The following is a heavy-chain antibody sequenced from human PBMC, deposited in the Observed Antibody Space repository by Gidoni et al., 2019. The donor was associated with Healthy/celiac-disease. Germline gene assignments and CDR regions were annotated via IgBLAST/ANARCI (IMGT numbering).Heavy chain of an antibody. CDR1: GFTFSSYS. J-gene: IGHJ4*02. CDR3: ARCDYGALFDY. V-gene: IGHV3-48*01. CDR2: ISSSSSTI. D-gene: IGHD4-17*01. Sequence: EVQLVESGGGLVQPGGSLRLSCAASGFTFSSYSMNWVRQAPGKGLEWVSYISSSSSTIYYADSVKGRFTISRDNAKNSLYLQMNSLRAEDTAVYYCARCDYGALFDYWGQGTLVTVSS.